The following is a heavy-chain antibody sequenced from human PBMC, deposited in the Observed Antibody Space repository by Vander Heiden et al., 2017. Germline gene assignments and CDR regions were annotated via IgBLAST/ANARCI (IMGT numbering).Heavy chain of an antibody. CDR2: IWYDGRKK. Sequence: SGGGVVQPGRSLRLSCAASGFTFSSYGMHWVRQAPGKGLEWVAVIWYDGRKKDDADSVKGRFTISRDNSKNTLYLKMNSLRAEDTAVYYCAREDSAFDYWGQGTMVTVYS. CDR3: AREDSAFDY. V-gene: IGHV3-33*01. CDR1: GFTFSSYG. J-gene: IGHJ4*02.